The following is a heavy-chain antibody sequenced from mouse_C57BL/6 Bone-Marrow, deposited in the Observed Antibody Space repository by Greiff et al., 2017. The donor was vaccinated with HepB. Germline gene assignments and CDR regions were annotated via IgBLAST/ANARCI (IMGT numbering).Heavy chain of an antibody. D-gene: IGHD1-1*01. CDR2: IRNKANGYTT. CDR3: ARRDYGSSLDY. CDR1: GFTFTDYY. J-gene: IGHJ2*01. Sequence: EVKVVESGGGLVQPGGSLSLSCAASGFTFTDYYMSWVRQPPGKALEWLGFIRNKANGYTTEYSASVKGRFTISRDNSQSILYLQMKALRAEDSATYYCARRDYGSSLDYWGQGTTLTVSS. V-gene: IGHV7-3*01.